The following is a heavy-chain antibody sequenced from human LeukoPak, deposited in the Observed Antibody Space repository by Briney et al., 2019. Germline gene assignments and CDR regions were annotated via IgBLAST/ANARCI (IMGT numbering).Heavy chain of an antibody. J-gene: IGHJ4*02. CDR3: ANQEGIGAPGAWFDF. V-gene: IGHV1-2*02. CDR1: GHTGYY. CDR2: MSPDSGGT. D-gene: IGHD1-26*01. Sequence: VASVKVSCKASGHTGYYLHWVRQAPGQGLEWMGWMSPDSGGTNYAQNFQGRVTMTRDTSIRTVYMELKNLRSDDTAVYFCANQEGIGAPGAWFDFWGQGTLVTVSS.